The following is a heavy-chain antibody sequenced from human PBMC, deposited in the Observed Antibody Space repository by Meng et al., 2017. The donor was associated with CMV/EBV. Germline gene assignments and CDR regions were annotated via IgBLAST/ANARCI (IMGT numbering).Heavy chain of an antibody. J-gene: IGHJ4*02. CDR3: TRSWIDSFTPDFDY. CDR1: GYGFIGHF. CDR2: INPNSAGT. D-gene: IGHD2-2*03. V-gene: IGHV1-2*06. Sequence: QVQLVHSGGAVKMPGASLQVSCKASGYGFIGHFIHWVRQAPGQGLEWMGRINPNSAGTNYVEKFQGRVTMTRDTSNNIVYMELTRLTSDDTAVYYCTRSWIDSFTPDFDYWGQGTLVTVSS.